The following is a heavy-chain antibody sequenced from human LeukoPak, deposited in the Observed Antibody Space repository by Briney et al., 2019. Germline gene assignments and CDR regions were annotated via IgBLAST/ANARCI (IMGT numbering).Heavy chain of an antibody. V-gene: IGHV3-30*18. D-gene: IGHD3-9*01. Sequence: GGSLRLSCAASGFTFSSYGMHWVRQAPGKGLEWVAVISYDGSNKYYADSVKGRFTISRDNSKNTLYLQMNSLRAEDTAVYYCAKGASIYVTGPDFWGPGTLVTVSS. CDR3: AKGASIYVTGPDF. CDR1: GFTFSSYG. J-gene: IGHJ4*02. CDR2: ISYDGSNK.